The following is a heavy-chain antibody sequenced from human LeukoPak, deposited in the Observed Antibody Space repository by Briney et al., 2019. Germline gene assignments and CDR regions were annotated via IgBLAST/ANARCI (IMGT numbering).Heavy chain of an antibody. CDR1: GGSISSGGYY. CDR3: ASGPGMGVVPPMAFDI. CDR2: IYHSGST. V-gene: IGHV4-30-2*01. J-gene: IGHJ3*02. Sequence: SETLSLTCTVSGGSISSGGYYWSWIRQPPGKGLEWIGYIYHSGSTYYNPSLKSRVTISVDRSKNQFSLKLSSVTAADTAVYYCASGPGMGVVPPMAFDIWGQGTMVTVSS. D-gene: IGHD3-3*01.